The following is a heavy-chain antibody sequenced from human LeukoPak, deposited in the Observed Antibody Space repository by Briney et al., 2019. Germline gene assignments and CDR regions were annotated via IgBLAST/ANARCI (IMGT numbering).Heavy chain of an antibody. Sequence: GESLKISCKGSGYSFSNYWIAWVRQMPGKGLEWMGIIYPDDSDTRYSPSFQGQVTISADKSITTAYLQWSSLKASDTAIYYCARHGNNDYGIDYWGQGTLVTVSS. V-gene: IGHV5-51*01. D-gene: IGHD4-17*01. CDR1: GYSFSNYW. J-gene: IGHJ4*02. CDR2: IYPDDSDT. CDR3: ARHGNNDYGIDY.